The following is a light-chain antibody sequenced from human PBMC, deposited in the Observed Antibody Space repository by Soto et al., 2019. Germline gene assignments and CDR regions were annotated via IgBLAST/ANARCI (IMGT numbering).Light chain of an antibody. CDR1: QGISSY. V-gene: IGKV1-8*01. CDR2: AAS. CDR3: PQYYSYPRA. J-gene: IGKJ1*01. Sequence: AIRMTQSPSSLSASTGDRVTISCRASQGISSYLAWYQKKPGKAPKLLIYAASTLQSGVPSRFSGSGSGTDFTLTIGCLQSEDFATYYCPQYYSYPRAFGQGTKVEI.